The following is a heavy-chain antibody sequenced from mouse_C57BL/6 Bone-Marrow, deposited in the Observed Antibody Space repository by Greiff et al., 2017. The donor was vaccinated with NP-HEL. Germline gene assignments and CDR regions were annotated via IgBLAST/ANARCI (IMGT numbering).Heavy chain of an antibody. Sequence: QVQLQHPGAELVKPGASVKLSCKASGYTFTSYWMHWVKQRPGQGLEWIGMIHPNSGSTNYNEKFKSKATLTVDKSSSTAYMQLRSLTSEDSAVYYCAPRSGRSCYAMDYWGQGTSVTVSS. CDR2: IHPNSGST. D-gene: IGHD1-1*01. J-gene: IGHJ4*01. CDR1: GYTFTSYW. CDR3: APRSGRSCYAMDY. V-gene: IGHV1-64*01.